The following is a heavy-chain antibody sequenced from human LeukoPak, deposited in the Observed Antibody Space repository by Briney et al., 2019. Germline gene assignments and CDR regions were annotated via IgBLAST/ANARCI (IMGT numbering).Heavy chain of an antibody. CDR3: ARDRGIKQWLVGDAFDI. D-gene: IGHD6-19*01. J-gene: IGHJ3*02. V-gene: IGHV1-2*02. CDR1: GYTFTGYY. CDR2: INPNSGGT. Sequence: ASVNVSCKASGYTFTGYYMHWVRQAPGQGLEWMGWINPNSGGTNYAQKFQGRVTRTRDTSISTAYMELSRLRSDDTAVYYCARDRGIKQWLVGDAFDIWGQGQWSPSLQ.